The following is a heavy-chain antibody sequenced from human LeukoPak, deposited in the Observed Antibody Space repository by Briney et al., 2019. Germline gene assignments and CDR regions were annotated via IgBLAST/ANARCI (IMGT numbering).Heavy chain of an antibody. J-gene: IGHJ6*02. V-gene: IGHV3-23*01. Sequence: PGGSLRLSCAASGFTFSSYAMNWVRQAPGKGLEWVSSISGTGRSTYYADSVQGRFTITRDNSKNTLYLQMNSLRAEDTAAYYCAKRVPGAMSAEYYYYGMDVWGQGTTVTVSS. D-gene: IGHD2-2*01. CDR1: GFTFSSYA. CDR2: ISGTGRST. CDR3: AKRVPGAMSAEYYYYGMDV.